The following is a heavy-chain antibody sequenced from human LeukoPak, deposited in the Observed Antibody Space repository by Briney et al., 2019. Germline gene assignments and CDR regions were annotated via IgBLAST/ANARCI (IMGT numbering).Heavy chain of an antibody. Sequence: SETLFLTCAVYGGSFSGYYWSWIRQPPGKGLEWIGEINHSGITNYNPSLKSRVTISVDTSKNQFSLKLSSVTAADTAVYYSARGLPPPDFWSGGRAYYYYYKDVWGKATTVTAS. J-gene: IGHJ6*03. V-gene: IGHV4-34*01. CDR2: INHSGIT. D-gene: IGHD3-3*01. CDR3: ARGLPPPDFWSGGRAYYYYYKDV. CDR1: GGSFSGYY.